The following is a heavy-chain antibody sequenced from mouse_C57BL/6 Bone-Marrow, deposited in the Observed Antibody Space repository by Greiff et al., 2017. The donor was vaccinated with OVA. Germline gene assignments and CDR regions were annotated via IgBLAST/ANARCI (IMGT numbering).Heavy chain of an antibody. V-gene: IGHV1-82*01. CDR3: SGATDYAMDY. J-gene: IGHJ4*01. Sequence: QVQLQQSGPELVKPGASVKISCKASGYAFSSSWMNWVKQRPGKGLEWIGWIYPGDGDTNYNGKFKGKATMTAAKSYSTAYMQLSSLTSEDSTVYICSGATDYAMDYWGQGTSVTVSS. CDR2: IYPGDGDT. CDR1: GYAFSSSW. D-gene: IGHD1-1*01.